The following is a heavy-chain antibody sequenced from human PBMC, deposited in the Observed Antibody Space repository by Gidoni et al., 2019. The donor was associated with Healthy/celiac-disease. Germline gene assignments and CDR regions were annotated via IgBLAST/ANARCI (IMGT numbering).Heavy chain of an antibody. Sequence: QVTLRESGPALVKPTQTLTLTCTFSEFPLSTSGMCVSWLRQPPGKALEWLALIDWDDDKYYSTSLKTRLTISKDTSKKQVVRTRTNMDPVDTATYYCARIRSRDYYGMDVGGQGTTVTVSS. CDR2: IDWDDDK. J-gene: IGHJ6*02. CDR3: ARIRSRDYYGMDV. V-gene: IGHV2-70*01. CDR1: EFPLSTSGMC.